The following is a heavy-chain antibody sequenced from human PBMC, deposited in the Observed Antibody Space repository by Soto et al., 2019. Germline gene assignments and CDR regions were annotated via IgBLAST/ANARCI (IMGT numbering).Heavy chain of an antibody. D-gene: IGHD5-18*01. J-gene: IGHJ6*02. CDR1: GYTCTSYY. CDR3: ASVPRDKAMAYYYYGMDV. V-gene: IGHV1-46*01. CDR2: INPSGGST. Sequence: ASVKVSCKASGYTCTSYYMHWVRQAPGQGLEWMGIINPSGGSTSYAQKFQGRVTMTRDTSTSTVYMELSSLRSEDTAVYYCASVPRDKAMAYYYYGMDVWGQGTTVTVSS.